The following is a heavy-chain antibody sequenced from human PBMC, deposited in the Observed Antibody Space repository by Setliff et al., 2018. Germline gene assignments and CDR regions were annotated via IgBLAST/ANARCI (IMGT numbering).Heavy chain of an antibody. V-gene: IGHV4-39*02. J-gene: IGHJ4*01. Sequence: SETLSLTCNVSGGSVSSGYYYWDWIRQPPGKGLEWIGTVYYTGRTYYNPSLKSRVTIAVDAPDNHFSLKLRSVTAADTAVYYCVRAPNDLGVDWLFNNYFDYWGHGTLVTVSS. CDR3: VRAPNDLGVDWLFNNYFDY. CDR1: GGSVSSGYYY. CDR2: VYYTGRT. D-gene: IGHD3-9*01.